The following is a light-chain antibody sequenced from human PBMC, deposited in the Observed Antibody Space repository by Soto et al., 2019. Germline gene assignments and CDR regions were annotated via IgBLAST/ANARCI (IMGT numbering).Light chain of an antibody. J-gene: IGKJ1*01. Sequence: DNVFTQSPDTLSVSPGDRATLSCRASRIIGHNYLAWYQQKPGQAPRLLIYATSTRATGIPDRFSGSGSVTDFTLTISRXEPEDFAVYYCQQFGISPWTFGQGTKVDIK. V-gene: IGKV3-20*01. CDR2: ATS. CDR3: QQFGISPWT. CDR1: RIIGHNY.